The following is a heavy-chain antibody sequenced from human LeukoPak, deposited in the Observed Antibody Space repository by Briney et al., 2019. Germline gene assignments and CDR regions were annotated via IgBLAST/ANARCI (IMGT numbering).Heavy chain of an antibody. Sequence: GGSLRLSCAASGFTFSTYWMHWVRQVPGKGLVWVSRINTDGSYTNYADSVKGRFTISRDNAKSTLYLQMNGLRDEDAAVYYCARRQVTTSDYLDYWGQGTLVTVSS. D-gene: IGHD2-21*02. CDR2: INTDGSYT. J-gene: IGHJ4*02. CDR3: ARRQVTTSDYLDY. V-gene: IGHV3-74*01. CDR1: GFTFSTYW.